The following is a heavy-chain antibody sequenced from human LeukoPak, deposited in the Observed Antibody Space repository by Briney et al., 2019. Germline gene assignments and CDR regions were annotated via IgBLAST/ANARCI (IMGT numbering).Heavy chain of an antibody. Sequence: ASVKVSCKASGYTFTSYYVHWVRQAPGEGLEWMGIISPSGGSTSYAHKFQGRVTMTRDMSTSTVYMELSSLRSEDTAVYHCARVAAEVVGLPGVIGFGWLRRDYYYMDVWGKGTTVTVSS. CDR1: GYTFTSYY. D-gene: IGHD2-2*02. CDR3: ARVAAEVVGLPGVIGFGWLRRDYYYMDV. CDR2: ISPSGGST. J-gene: IGHJ6*03. V-gene: IGHV1-46*01.